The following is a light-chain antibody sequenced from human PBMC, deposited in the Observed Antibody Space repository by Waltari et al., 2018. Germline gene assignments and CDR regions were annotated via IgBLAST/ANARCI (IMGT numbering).Light chain of an antibody. CDR2: AAS. V-gene: IGKV1-9*01. Sequence: DIQLTQSPSFLSASVGDRVTITCRASQGITSHLAWYQQKSGRAPNFLIYAASTWRRGVPSRFSGSGSGTVFTLTINDLQPEDFATYYCQQLNSYVYSFGQGTEVVMK. CDR1: QGITSH. CDR3: QQLNSYVYS. J-gene: IGKJ2*01.